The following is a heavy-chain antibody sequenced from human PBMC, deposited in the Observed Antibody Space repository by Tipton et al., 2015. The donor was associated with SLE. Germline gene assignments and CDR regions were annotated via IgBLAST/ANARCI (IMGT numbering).Heavy chain of an antibody. D-gene: IGHD4-17*01. CDR1: GGSISSSSYY. Sequence: TLSLTCTVSGGSISSSSYYWGWIRQPPGKGLEWIGSIYYSGSTYYNPSLKSRVTISVDTSKNQFSLKLSSVTAADTAVYYCARSRDYGYFDYWGQGTLVTVSS. CDR3: ARSRDYGYFDY. CDR2: IYYSGST. J-gene: IGHJ4*02. V-gene: IGHV4-39*07.